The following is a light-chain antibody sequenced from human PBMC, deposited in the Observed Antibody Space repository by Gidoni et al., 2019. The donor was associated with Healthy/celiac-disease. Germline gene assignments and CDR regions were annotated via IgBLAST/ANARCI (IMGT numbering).Light chain of an antibody. CDR3: QQYGGSPWT. CDR1: QSVSSSY. CDR2: GAS. J-gene: IGKJ1*01. V-gene: IGKV3-20*01. Sequence: EIVLTQSLGTLSLSPGERATLSCRASQSVSSSYLAWYQQKAGQAPRLLIYGASSRATGIPDRFRSSVSGADFTLTISRLEPEDFTVYYCQQYGGSPWTFGQGTKVEIK.